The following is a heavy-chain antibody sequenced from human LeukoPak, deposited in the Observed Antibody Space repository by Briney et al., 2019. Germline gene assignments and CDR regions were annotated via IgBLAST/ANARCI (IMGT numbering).Heavy chain of an antibody. CDR3: TRDPVGGWSYGMDV. D-gene: IGHD6-19*01. V-gene: IGHV3-49*04. CDR1: GFTFGDYA. Sequence: GGSLRLSCTASGFTFGDYAMSWVRQAPGKGLEWVGFIRSKTHGGTTEFAAPAKGRFSISRDDSKSIAYLQMNSLKTEDTAVYYCTRDPVGGWSYGMDVWGQGTTVTVSS. CDR2: IRSKTHGGTT. J-gene: IGHJ6*02.